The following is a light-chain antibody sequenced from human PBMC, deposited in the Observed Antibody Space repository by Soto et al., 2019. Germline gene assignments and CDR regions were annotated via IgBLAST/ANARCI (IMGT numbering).Light chain of an antibody. Sequence: DIQMTQSPSSLPASVGDRVTITCRASQSITNYLSWYQQRPGKAPKLLIHAASNLQSGVPSRFSGSGSETDFSLTISSLQPEDFATYYCQQSYSAPRTFGQGTEVEIK. CDR1: QSITNY. J-gene: IGKJ2*01. CDR3: QQSYSAPRT. V-gene: IGKV1-39*01. CDR2: AAS.